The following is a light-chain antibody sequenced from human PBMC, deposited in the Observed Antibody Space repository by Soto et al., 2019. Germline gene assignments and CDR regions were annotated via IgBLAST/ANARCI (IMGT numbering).Light chain of an antibody. V-gene: IGKV3-11*01. Sequence: EIVLTQSPATLSLSPGEGATLSCRASQTIHNYVAWYQQKPGRPPSLLIYDASNRAAGIPAKFSGSGSGTDFTLTISSLEPEDSAVYYCQQRSAWPPTFGRGTKVEI. CDR2: DAS. CDR1: QTIHNY. J-gene: IGKJ1*01. CDR3: QQRSAWPPT.